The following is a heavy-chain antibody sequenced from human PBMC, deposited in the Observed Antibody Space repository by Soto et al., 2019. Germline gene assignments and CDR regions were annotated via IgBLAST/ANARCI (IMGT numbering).Heavy chain of an antibody. CDR3: ARGPFNGMDV. V-gene: IGHV3-33*08. CDR2: IWYDGSNK. J-gene: IGHJ6*02. Sequence: GGSLRLSCAASGFSFSRYAIHWVRQAPGKGLEWVAVIWYDGSNKYYADSVKGRFTISRDNSKNTLYLQINSLRAEDTAVYYCARGPFNGMDVWGQGTTVTVSS. CDR1: GFSFSRYA.